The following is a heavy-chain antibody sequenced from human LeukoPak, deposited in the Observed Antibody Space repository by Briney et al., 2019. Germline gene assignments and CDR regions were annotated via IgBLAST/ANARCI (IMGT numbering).Heavy chain of an antibody. V-gene: IGHV3-23*01. CDR1: GFTFSSYA. Sequence: GGSLRLSCAASGFTFSSYAMSWVRQAPGKGLEWVSAIKGRFTVSRDNSKNTLYLQMNSLRAEDTAVYYCARDLLTWQLVHHDAYDIWGQGTMVTVSS. CDR3: ARDLLTWQLVHHDAYDI. CDR2: I. J-gene: IGHJ3*02. D-gene: IGHD6-13*01.